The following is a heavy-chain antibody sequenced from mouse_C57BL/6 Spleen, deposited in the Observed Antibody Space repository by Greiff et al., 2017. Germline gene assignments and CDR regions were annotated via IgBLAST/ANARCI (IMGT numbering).Heavy chain of an antibody. CDR3: ARYIRDGYYLYYYAMDY. D-gene: IGHD2-3*01. V-gene: IGHV7-3*01. Sequence: EVKLVESGGGLVQPGGSLSLSCAASGFTFTDYYMSWVRQPPGQALEWLGFIRNKANGYTTEYSASVKGRFTISRDNSQSILYLQMNALRAEDSATYYCARYIRDGYYLYYYAMDYWGQGTSVTVSS. CDR2: IRNKANGYTT. J-gene: IGHJ4*01. CDR1: GFTFTDYY.